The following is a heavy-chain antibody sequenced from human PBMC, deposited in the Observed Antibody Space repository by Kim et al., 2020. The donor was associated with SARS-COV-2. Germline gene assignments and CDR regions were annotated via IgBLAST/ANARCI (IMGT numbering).Heavy chain of an antibody. J-gene: IGHJ4*02. CDR3: AAARIAAAAPFDY. V-gene: IGHV3-11*03. D-gene: IGHD6-13*01. Sequence: YADSVKGRFTISRDNAKNSLYLQMNSLRAEDTAVYYCAAARIAAAAPFDYWGQGTLVTVSS.